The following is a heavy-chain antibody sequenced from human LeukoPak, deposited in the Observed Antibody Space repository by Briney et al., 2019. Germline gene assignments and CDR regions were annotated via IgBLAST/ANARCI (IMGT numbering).Heavy chain of an antibody. CDR2: IVVGSGNT. V-gene: IGHV1-58*02. Sequence: VASVKVSCKASGFTFSSSAMQWVRQARGQRLEWIGWIVVGSGNTNYAQKFQERVTIKRDMSTSTAYMELSSLRSEDTAVYFCAAGHLGSYAENYFDYWGQGTLVTVSS. CDR3: AAGHLGSYAENYFDY. CDR1: GFTFSSSA. D-gene: IGHD1-26*01. J-gene: IGHJ4*02.